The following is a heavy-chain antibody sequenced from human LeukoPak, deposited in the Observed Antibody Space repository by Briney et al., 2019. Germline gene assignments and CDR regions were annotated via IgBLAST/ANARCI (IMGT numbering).Heavy chain of an antibody. V-gene: IGHV1-18*01. CDR2: ISAYNGNT. CDR3: ARRSTINAFDI. Sequence: GPSVKVCCKASGYTFTSYGISWVRQAPGQGLEWVGWISAYNGNTNYAQKLQGRVTMTTDTSTSTAYMELRSLRSDDTAVYYCARRSTINAFDIWGQGTMVTVSS. D-gene: IGHD4/OR15-4a*01. CDR1: GYTFTSYG. J-gene: IGHJ3*02.